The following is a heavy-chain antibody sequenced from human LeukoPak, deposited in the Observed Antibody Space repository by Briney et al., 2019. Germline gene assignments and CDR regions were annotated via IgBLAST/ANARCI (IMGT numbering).Heavy chain of an antibody. CDR3: AKGQWLVNDAFNI. D-gene: IGHD6-19*01. J-gene: IGHJ3*02. V-gene: IGHV6-1*01. CDR1: GDSVSTSGVA. Sequence: SQTLSLTCAISGDSVSTSGVAWNWVRQSPSRGLEWLGRTYYTSKWNTDYAVSVKSRIVVNPDTSKNQFSLQLNSVTSEDTAVYYCAKGQWLVNDAFNIWGQGTMVTVSS. CDR2: TYYTSKWNT.